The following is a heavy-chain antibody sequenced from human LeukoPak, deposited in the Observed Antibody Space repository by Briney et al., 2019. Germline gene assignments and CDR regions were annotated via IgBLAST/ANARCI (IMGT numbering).Heavy chain of an antibody. CDR3: AKASPAFYYFDY. D-gene: IGHD2-15*01. V-gene: IGHV3-21*04. CDR2: ITTSGTSI. CDR1: GFTFSSYS. J-gene: IGHJ4*02. Sequence: GGSLRLSCAASGFTFSSYSMNWVRQAPGKGLEWVSSITTSGTSIYYADSVEGRFTISRDNAKSSLYLQMNSLRAEDTAVYYCAKASPAFYYFDYWGQGTLVTVSS.